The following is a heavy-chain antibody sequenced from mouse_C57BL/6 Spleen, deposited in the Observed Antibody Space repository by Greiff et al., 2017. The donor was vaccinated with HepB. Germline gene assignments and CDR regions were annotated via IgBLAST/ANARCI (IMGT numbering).Heavy chain of an antibody. CDR1: GYSITSGYY. J-gene: IGHJ3*01. Sequence: ESGPGLVKPSQSLSLTCSVTGYSITSGYYWNWIRQFPGNKLEWMGYISYDGSNNYNPSLKNRISITRDTSKNQFFLKLNSVTTEDTATYYWATSSGQFAYWGQGTLVTVSA. CDR2: ISYDGSN. D-gene: IGHD3-2*02. CDR3: ATSSGQFAY. V-gene: IGHV3-6*01.